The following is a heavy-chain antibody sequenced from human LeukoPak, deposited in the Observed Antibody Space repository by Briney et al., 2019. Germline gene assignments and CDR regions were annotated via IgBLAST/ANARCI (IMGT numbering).Heavy chain of an antibody. D-gene: IGHD2-15*01. Sequence: PSETLSLTCAVYGGSFSVHYWSWICQPPGKGLEWIGEINHSGSTNYNPSLKSRVTISVDKSKNQFSLKLSSVTAADTAVYYCARDHSPLAADDAFDIWGQGTMVTVSS. CDR3: ARDHSPLAADDAFDI. J-gene: IGHJ3*02. CDR2: INHSGST. CDR1: GGSFSVHY. V-gene: IGHV4-34*01.